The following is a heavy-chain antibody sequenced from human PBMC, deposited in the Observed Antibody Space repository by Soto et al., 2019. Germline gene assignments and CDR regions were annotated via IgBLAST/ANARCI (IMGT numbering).Heavy chain of an antibody. CDR1: GGSISSGGYY. D-gene: IGHD2-8*01. J-gene: IGHJ6*02. CDR2: IYYSGST. CDR3: ARALQDCTNGVCYGFYYGMDV. V-gene: IGHV4-31*03. Sequence: PSETLSLTCTVSGGSISSGGYYWSWIRQHPGKGLEWIGYIYYSGSTYYNPSLKSRVTISVDTSKNQFSLKLSSVTAADTAVYYCARALQDCTNGVCYGFYYGMDVWGQGTTVTVSS.